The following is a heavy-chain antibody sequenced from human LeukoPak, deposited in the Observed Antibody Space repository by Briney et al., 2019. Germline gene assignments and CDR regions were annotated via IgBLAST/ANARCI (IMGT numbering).Heavy chain of an antibody. CDR1: GFTFSSYA. V-gene: IGHV3-23*01. CDR3: AKAKPYSSSWYWDY. J-gene: IGHJ4*02. CDR2: ISGSGGST. D-gene: IGHD6-13*01. Sequence: GGSLRLSCAASGFTFSSYAMSWVRQAPGKGLEWASAISGSGGSTYYADSVKGRFTISRDNSKNTLYLQMNSLRAEDMAVYYCAKAKPYSSSWYWDYWGQGTLVTVSS.